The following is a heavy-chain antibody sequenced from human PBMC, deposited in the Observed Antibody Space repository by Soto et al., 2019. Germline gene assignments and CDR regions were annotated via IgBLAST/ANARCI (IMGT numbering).Heavy chain of an antibody. J-gene: IGHJ4*02. CDR1: GFTFRNYG. D-gene: IGHD2-8*01. CDR2: IGIGSSTK. V-gene: IGHV3-48*01. Sequence: PGGSLRLSCAASGFTFRNYGMNWVRQAPGKGLEWVSYIGIGSSTKYYADSVKGRFTISRDNAKNSLYLQMNSLRAEDTAVYYCASGTNGAFFVYWGQGILVTVSS. CDR3: ASGTNGAFFVY.